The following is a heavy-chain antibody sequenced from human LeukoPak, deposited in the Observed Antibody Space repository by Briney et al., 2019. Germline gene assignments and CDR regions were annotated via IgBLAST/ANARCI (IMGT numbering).Heavy chain of an antibody. CDR2: IYSGGST. Sequence: GGSLRLSCAASGFTVSSNYMSWVRQAPGKGLEWVSVIYSGGSTYYADSVKGRFTISRDNSKNTLYLQMNSLRAEDTAVYYCARDRVDYYYGIDVWGQGTTVTVSS. J-gene: IGHJ6*02. V-gene: IGHV3-53*01. CDR3: ARDRVDYYYGIDV. CDR1: GFTVSSNY.